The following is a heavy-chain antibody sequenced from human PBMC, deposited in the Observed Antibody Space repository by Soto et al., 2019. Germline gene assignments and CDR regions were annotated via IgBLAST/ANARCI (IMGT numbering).Heavy chain of an antibody. CDR2: INPNSGGT. V-gene: IGHV1-2*04. Sequence: QVQLVQSGAEVKKPGASVKVSCKASGYTFTGYYMHWVRQAPGQGLEWMGWINPNSGGTNYAQKFQGWVTMTRDTSISTAYMKLSRLRSDDTAVYYCASDTYSGGWDGGGMTGRVDVWGQGTLVTVSS. D-gene: IGHD6-19*01. CDR3: ASDTYSGGWDGGGMTGRVDV. CDR1: GYTFTGYY. J-gene: IGHJ4*02.